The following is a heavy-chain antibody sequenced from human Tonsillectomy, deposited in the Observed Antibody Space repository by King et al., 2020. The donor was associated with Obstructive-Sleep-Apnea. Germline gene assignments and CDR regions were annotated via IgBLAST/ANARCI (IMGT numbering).Heavy chain of an antibody. D-gene: IGHD2/OR15-2a*01. Sequence: QVQLQQWGAGLLKPSETLSLTCAVYGGSFSGYYWTWIRQPPGKGLAWIGEINHSGSTIYNPSLKSRVTISVDTSKNQFSLKLSSVTAADTAVYYCARLSRDWYFDLWGRGTLVTVSS. V-gene: IGHV4-34*01. CDR2: INHSGST. J-gene: IGHJ2*01. CDR1: GGSFSGYY. CDR3: ARLSRDWYFDL.